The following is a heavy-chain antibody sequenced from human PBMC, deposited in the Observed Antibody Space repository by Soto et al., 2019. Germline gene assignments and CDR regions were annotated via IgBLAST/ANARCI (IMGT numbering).Heavy chain of an antibody. J-gene: IGHJ6*02. CDR2: IYYSGST. CDR3: AKLAGYCSDTSCYEHYAMDV. D-gene: IGHD2-2*01. V-gene: IGHV4-39*01. CDR1: GDSITSNSYF. Sequence: PSETLSLTCTVSGDSITSNSYFWAWIRQPPGKGLEWIGSIYYSGSTYYNPSLQSRLTISVDTSNNQFSLTLSSVTAADTAVYYCAKLAGYCSDTSCYEHYAMDVWSQGTTVTVSS.